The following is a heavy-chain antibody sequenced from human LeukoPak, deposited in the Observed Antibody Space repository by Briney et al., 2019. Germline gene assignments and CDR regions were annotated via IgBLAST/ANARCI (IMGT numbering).Heavy chain of an antibody. CDR2: MNPNSCNT. Sequence: EASVKVSCKASGHSFTSCDINWVRQATGQGLEWMGWMNPNSCNTGYAQKFQGRVTMTRNTSISTAYMELSSLRSEDTAVYYCARSPKYYYDSSGYYGMDVWGQGTTVTVSS. CDR3: ARSPKYYYDSSGYYGMDV. V-gene: IGHV1-8*01. D-gene: IGHD3-22*01. CDR1: GHSFTSCD. J-gene: IGHJ6*02.